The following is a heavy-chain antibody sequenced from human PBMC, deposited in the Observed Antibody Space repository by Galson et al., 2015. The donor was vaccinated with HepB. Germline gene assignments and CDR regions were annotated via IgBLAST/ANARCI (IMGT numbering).Heavy chain of an antibody. CDR1: GYTLTELS. CDR3: TAYYYESSGFFYGFDC. J-gene: IGHJ4*02. D-gene: IGHD3-22*01. CDR2: FDPEDGET. V-gene: IGHV1-24*01. Sequence: SVKVSCKVSGYTLTELSMHWVRQAPGKGLEWMGLFDPEDGETIYAQKFQGRVTMTEDTSIDTAYMELSSLASDDTAVYYCTAYYYESSGFFYGFDCWGQGTLVTVSS.